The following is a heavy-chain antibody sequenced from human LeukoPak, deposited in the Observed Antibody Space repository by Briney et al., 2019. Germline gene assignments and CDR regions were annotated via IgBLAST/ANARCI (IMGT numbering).Heavy chain of an antibody. J-gene: IGHJ4*02. D-gene: IGHD2-15*01. CDR2: IYYSGST. Sequence: PSETLSLTCTVSGGSISSYYWSWIRQPPGKGLEWIGYIYYSGSTNYNPSLKSRVTISVDTSRNQFSLKLSSVTAADTAVYYCAREAGGGSYYFDYWGQGTLVTVSS. CDR3: AREAGGGSYYFDY. CDR1: GGSISSYY. V-gene: IGHV4-59*01.